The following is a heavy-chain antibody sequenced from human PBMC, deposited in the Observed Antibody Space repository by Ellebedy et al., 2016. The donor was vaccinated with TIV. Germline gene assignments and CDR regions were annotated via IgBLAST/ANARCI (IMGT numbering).Heavy chain of an antibody. J-gene: IGHJ4*02. CDR1: GFTFSSYW. V-gene: IGHV3-74*01. CDR3: ARDTYSYDTFFDY. Sequence: GGSLRLSCAASGFTFSSYWMQWVRQAPGKGLVWVSRINTDGSSISYADSVKGRLTISRDNSMDTLYLQMNSLRAEDTAVYFCARDTYSYDTFFDYWGQGTLLTVSS. D-gene: IGHD3-22*01. CDR2: INTDGSSI.